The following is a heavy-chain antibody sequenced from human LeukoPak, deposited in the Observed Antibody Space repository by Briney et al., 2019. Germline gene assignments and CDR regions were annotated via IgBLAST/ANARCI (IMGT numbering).Heavy chain of an antibody. CDR2: ISYDGSNN. V-gene: IGHV3-30*18. CDR1: RITITTTP. J-gene: IGHJ4*02. D-gene: IGHD1-26*01. Sequence: GLSLILCCAGCRITITTTPVIAGHQAPGKGLEWLTVISYDGSNNYYGDAVEGRFIISRDNSKNTLYLKMNSLRAEDTAVYYCAKEGSNGDFDYWGQGTLVTVSS. CDR3: AKEGSNGDFDY.